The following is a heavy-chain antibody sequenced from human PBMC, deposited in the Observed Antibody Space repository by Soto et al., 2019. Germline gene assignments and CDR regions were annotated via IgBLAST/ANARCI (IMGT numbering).Heavy chain of an antibody. CDR2: IYPGDSDT. D-gene: IGHD6-6*01. V-gene: IGHV5-51*01. J-gene: IGHJ6*02. CDR1: GYSFASYW. Sequence: PGESLKISCHGSGYSFASYWICWVRQMPGKDLEWMGIIYPGDSDTRYSPSFQGQVTTSADKSLRTAYLQWTSLKASDTALYYCARTRSFTLGFYYDGMDVWGQGTTVTVSS. CDR3: ARTRSFTLGFYYDGMDV.